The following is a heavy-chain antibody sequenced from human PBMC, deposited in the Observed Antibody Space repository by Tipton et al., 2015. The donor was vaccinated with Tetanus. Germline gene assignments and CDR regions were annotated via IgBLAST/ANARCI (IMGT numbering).Heavy chain of an antibody. Sequence: SLRLSCAASGFSFSDYGMHWVRQPPGKGLDWVALISYDGSDKYHADSVKGRFTISRGNSKNTLYLQMNSLRVEDTAVYYCARRGCRGGTCYSSPNYGMDVWGQGTTVTVSS. D-gene: IGHD2-15*01. V-gene: IGHV3-30*03. CDR1: GFSFSDYG. J-gene: IGHJ6*02. CDR2: ISYDGSDK. CDR3: ARRGCRGGTCYSSPNYGMDV.